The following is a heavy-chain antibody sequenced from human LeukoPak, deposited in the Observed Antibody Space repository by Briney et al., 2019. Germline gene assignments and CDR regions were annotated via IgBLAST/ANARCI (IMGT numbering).Heavy chain of an antibody. V-gene: IGHV3-48*03. CDR1: GFTFSSYE. CDR3: ARFHDILTGYNFDY. J-gene: IGHJ4*02. CDR2: ISSSGSTI. D-gene: IGHD3-9*01. Sequence: TGGSLRLSCAASGFTFSSYEMNWVRQAPGKGLEWVSYISSSGSTIYYADSVKGRFTISRDNAKNTLSLQMNSLRAEDTAFYYCARFHDILTGYNFDYWGQGTLVTVSS.